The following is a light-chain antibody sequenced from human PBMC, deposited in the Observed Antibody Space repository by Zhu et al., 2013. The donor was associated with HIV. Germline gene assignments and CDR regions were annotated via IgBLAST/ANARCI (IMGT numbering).Light chain of an antibody. Sequence: DIQMTQSPSSLSASVGDRVTISCRASQGITIDLAWFQQKPGKAPKSLIYGASSLHSGVPSKFSGSGSGTEFTLTISRFQPDDFGTYYCQRFNTYSGHTFGGGPTVELK. CDR1: QGITID. CDR3: QRFNTYSGHT. V-gene: IGKV1-16*02. J-gene: IGKJ4*01. CDR2: GAS.